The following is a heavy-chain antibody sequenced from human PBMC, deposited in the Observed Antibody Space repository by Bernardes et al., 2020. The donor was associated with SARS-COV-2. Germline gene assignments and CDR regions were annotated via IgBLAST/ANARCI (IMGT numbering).Heavy chain of an antibody. CDR3: ARHEAETYYEGSAYYYSPGLIDL. CDR2: IYFGGRK. CDR1: GGSISSSSYY. J-gene: IGHJ5*02. Sequence: SETLSLTCTVSGGSISSSSYYWGWIRQPPGGGLEWIGTIYFGGRKYYNPSLASLVTIAVHTSKDQFSLKLISVTAADTAVYYCARHEAETYYEGSAYYYSPGLIDLWGQGSLVTVSS. D-gene: IGHD3-22*01. V-gene: IGHV4-39*01.